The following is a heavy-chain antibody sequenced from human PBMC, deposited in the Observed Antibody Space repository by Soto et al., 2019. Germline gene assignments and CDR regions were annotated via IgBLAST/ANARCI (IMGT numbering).Heavy chain of an antibody. CDR2: FNPNSGDT. J-gene: IGHJ3*02. V-gene: IGHV1-2*02. CDR1: GYTLSDYY. D-gene: IGHD6-13*01. CDR3: AREGGGIAAAGAGNDAFDI. Sequence: QAQLVQSGAEVKKPGASVKVSCKASGYTLSDYYMQWVRQAPGQGLEWMGWFNPNSGDTNYAQKFQGRVTMTRETSIATAYMELSSMKSDDTAVYYCAREGGGIAAAGAGNDAFDIWGQGTMVTVSS.